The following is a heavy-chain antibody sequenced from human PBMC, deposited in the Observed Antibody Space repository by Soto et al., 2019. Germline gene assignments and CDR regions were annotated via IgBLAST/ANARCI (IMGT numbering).Heavy chain of an antibody. Sequence: ASVKVSCKASGYTSNNYAMHWVRQAPGQGLEWMGCINAGNGNTKYSQKFQDRVTISRDTSASTAYMELSSLRYEDTAFYYCARERISMVRGAPFYWGRGTLVTVSS. CDR1: GYTSNNYA. CDR3: ARERISMVRGAPFY. V-gene: IGHV1-3*01. CDR2: INAGNGNT. D-gene: IGHD3-10*01. J-gene: IGHJ4*02.